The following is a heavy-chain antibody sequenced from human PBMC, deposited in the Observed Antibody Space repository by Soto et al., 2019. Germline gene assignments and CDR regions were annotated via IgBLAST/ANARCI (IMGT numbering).Heavy chain of an antibody. CDR3: AREGHGIAAQTFSSDHYSYYGMDV. CDR2: INPNSGGT. V-gene: IGHV1-2*02. J-gene: IGHJ6*02. Sequence: ASVKVSCKACGYTFTGYYMHWVRQAPGQGLEWMGWINPNSGGTNYAQKFQGRVTMTRDTSISTAYMELSRLRSDDTAVYYCAREGHGIAAQTFSSDHYSYYGMDVWGQATTVTVSS. CDR1: GYTFTGYY. D-gene: IGHD6-6*01.